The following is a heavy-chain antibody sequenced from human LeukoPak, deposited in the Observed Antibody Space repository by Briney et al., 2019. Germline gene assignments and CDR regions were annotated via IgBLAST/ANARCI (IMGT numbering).Heavy chain of an antibody. D-gene: IGHD1-26*01. CDR3: ARDPGVGARNYFDY. J-gene: IGHJ4*02. CDR2: ISSSSSTI. V-gene: IGHV3-48*01. CDR1: GFTFSSYS. Sequence: GGSLRLSCAASGFTFSSYSMNWVRQAPGKGLEWVSYISSSSSTIYYADSVKGRFTISRDNAKNSLYLQMNSLRAEDTAVYYCARDPGVGARNYFDYWGQGTLVTVSS.